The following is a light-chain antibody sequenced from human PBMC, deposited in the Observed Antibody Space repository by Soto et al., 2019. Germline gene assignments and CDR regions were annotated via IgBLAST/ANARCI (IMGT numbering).Light chain of an antibody. V-gene: IGKV1-39*01. Sequence: DLQMTQSPSSLSASVGDSVTITCRASQSISSYLNWYQQKPGKAPKLLIYAASSLQSGVPSRFSGSGSGTDFTLSISSLQPEDFATYYCQQSYSTPDTFGQGTKLEIK. CDR1: QSISSY. CDR2: AAS. CDR3: QQSYSTPDT. J-gene: IGKJ2*01.